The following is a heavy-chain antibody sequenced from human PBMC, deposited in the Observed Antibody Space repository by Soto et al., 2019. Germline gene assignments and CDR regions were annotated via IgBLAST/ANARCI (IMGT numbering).Heavy chain of an antibody. CDR1: GFTFSSYA. CDR2: ISVSGGTT. V-gene: IGHV3-23*01. CDR3: AKAANGWFRAFDI. Sequence: EVQLLESGGGLVQPGGSLRLSCAASGFTFSSYAMSWVRQAPGKGLEWVSAISVSGGTTYYADSVKGRFTCSRDNSKNTLYLQMNSLRAVDATVYYCAKAANGWFRAFDIWGQGTRVTVSS. D-gene: IGHD6-19*01. J-gene: IGHJ3*02.